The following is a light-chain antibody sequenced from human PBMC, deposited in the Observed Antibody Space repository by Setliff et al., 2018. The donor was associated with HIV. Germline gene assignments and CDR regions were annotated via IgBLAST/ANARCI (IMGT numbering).Light chain of an antibody. CDR3: CSYAGSSTVV. CDR1: SSDIGGYNY. J-gene: IGLJ2*01. Sequence: QSALTQPASVSGSPGQSITISCTGTSSDIGGYNYVSWYQQHPGKVPKLMIYEVSKRPSGVSNRFSGSKSGNTASLTISGLQAEDEADYYCCSYAGSSTVVFGGGTKVTVL. V-gene: IGLV2-23*02. CDR2: EVS.